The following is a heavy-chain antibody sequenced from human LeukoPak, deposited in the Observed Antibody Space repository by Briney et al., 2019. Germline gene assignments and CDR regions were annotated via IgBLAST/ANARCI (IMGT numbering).Heavy chain of an antibody. CDR2: IIPIFGTA. J-gene: IGHJ5*02. D-gene: IGHD4-11*01. Sequence: ASVTVSCTASGGTFSSYAISWVRQAPGQGLEWMGGIIPIFGTANYGQKFQGRVTITADESTSTAYMELSSLRSEDTAVYYCARDYHTDYSNFGWFDPWGQGTLVTVSS. CDR3: ARDYHTDYSNFGWFDP. CDR1: GGTFSSYA. V-gene: IGHV1-69*13.